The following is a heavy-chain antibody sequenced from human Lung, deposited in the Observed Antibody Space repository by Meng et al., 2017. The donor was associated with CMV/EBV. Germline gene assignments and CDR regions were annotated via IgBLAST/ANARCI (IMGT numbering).Heavy chain of an antibody. CDR2: ITGNGLYI. CDR3: VREMLTEFYNWNSLHYFDY. V-gene: IGHV3-21*01. D-gene: IGHD1-20*01. Sequence: GESLKISCTASGFTFSDYSMNWVRQAPGKGLEWVSSITGNGLYIYYADAVKGRFTLSRDNAKNSLYLQINRLRAEDTAVYYCVREMLTEFYNWNSLHYFDYWGQGTLVTVSS. CDR1: GFTFSDYS. J-gene: IGHJ4*02.